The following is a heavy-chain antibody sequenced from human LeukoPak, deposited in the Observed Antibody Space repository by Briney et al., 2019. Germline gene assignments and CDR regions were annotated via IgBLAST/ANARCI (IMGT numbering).Heavy chain of an antibody. V-gene: IGHV4-61*01. CDR1: GGSVSSGSYY. J-gene: IGHJ4*02. Sequence: SETLSLTCTVSGGSVSSGSYYWSWIRQPPGKGLEWIGYIHYSGSTNYNPSLKSRVTISVDTSKNQFSLKLSSVTAADTAVYYCARGLARGWYSYWGQGTLVTVSS. CDR3: ARGLARGWYSY. D-gene: IGHD6-19*01. CDR2: IHYSGST.